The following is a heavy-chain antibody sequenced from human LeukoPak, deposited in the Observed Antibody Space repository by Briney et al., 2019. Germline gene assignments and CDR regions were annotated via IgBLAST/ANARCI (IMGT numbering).Heavy chain of an antibody. CDR3: ARGGDIVVVVAATRTYFDY. Sequence: PSETLSLTCAVYGGSFSGYYWSWIRQPPGKGLEWIGEINHSGSTNYNPSLKSRVTISVDTSKNQFSLKLSSVTAADTAVYYCARGGDIVVVVAATRTYFDYWGQGTLVTVSS. V-gene: IGHV4-34*01. D-gene: IGHD2-15*01. CDR1: GGSFSGYY. CDR2: INHSGST. J-gene: IGHJ4*02.